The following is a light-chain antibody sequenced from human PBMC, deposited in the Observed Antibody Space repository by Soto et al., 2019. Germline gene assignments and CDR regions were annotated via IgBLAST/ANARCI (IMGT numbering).Light chain of an antibody. CDR2: GGS. V-gene: IGKV3-20*01. J-gene: IGKJ1*01. CDR3: QQYGSSGT. Sequence: EIVLTQSPGTLSLSPGERATLSCRASQSVSSIYLAWYQQKPGQAPRLLIYGGSTRATGIPDRFSGSGSGTDFTLTISRLEPEDFAVYYCQQYGSSGTFGQGTKVEIK. CDR1: QSVSSIY.